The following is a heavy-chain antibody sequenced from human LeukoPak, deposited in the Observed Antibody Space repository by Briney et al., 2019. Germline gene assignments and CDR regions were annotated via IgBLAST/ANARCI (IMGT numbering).Heavy chain of an antibody. J-gene: IGHJ2*01. CDR2: ISGSGGST. CDR1: GFTFSSYA. D-gene: IGHD3-22*01. CDR3: AKDRHYYDSSGYYYWNFDL. V-gene: IGHV3-23*01. Sequence: GGSLRLSCAASGFTFSSYAMSWVRQAPGKGLEWVSAISGSGGSTYYADTVKGRFTISRDNSKNTLYLQMNSLRAEDTAVYYCAKDRHYYDSSGYYYWNFDLWGRGTLVTVSS.